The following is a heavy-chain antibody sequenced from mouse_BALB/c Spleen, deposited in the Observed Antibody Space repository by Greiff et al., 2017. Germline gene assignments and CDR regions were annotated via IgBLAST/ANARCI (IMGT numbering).Heavy chain of an antibody. CDR1: GFTFSSYG. V-gene: IGHV5-6*01. CDR2: ISSGGSYT. CDR3: ARQWLLQRDFDY. D-gene: IGHD2-3*01. Sequence: EGQLVESGGDLVKPGGSLKLSCAASGFTFSSYGMSWVRQTPDKRLEWVATISSGGSYTYYPDSVKGRFTISRDNAKNTLYLQMSSLKSEDTAMYYCARQWLLQRDFDYWGQGTTLTVSS. J-gene: IGHJ2*01.